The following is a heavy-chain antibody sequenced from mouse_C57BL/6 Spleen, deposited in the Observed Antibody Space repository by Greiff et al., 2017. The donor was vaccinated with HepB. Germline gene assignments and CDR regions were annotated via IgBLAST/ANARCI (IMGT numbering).Heavy chain of an antibody. J-gene: IGHJ2*01. V-gene: IGHV7-3*01. D-gene: IGHD4-1*01. CDR1: GFTFTDYY. CDR2: IRNKANGYTT. CDR3: DRYTGTRYFDY. Sequence: EVQLMESGGGLVQPGGSLSLSCAASGFTFTDYYMSWVRQPPGKALEWLGFIRNKANGYTTEYSASVKGRFTISRDTSQSILYLHMHALRAEDSATYSSDRYTGTRYFDYWGQGTTLTVSS.